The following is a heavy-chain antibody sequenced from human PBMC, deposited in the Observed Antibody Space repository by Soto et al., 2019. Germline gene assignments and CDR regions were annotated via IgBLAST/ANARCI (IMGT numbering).Heavy chain of an antibody. CDR2: ISYDGSNK. CDR1: GFTFSSYG. V-gene: IGHV3-30*03. D-gene: IGHD3-22*01. J-gene: IGHJ3*02. Sequence: GGSLRLSCAASGFTFSSYGMHWVRQAPGKGLEWVAVISYDGSNKYYADSVKGRFTISRDNSKNTLYLQMNSLRAEDTAVYYCARERITMIVPDDAFEIWGQGTMVTVSS. CDR3: ARERITMIVPDDAFEI.